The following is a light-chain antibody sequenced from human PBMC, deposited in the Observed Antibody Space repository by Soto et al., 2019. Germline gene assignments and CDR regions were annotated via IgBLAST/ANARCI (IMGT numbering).Light chain of an antibody. CDR1: QGIDLS. CDR3: QENYSAPPVA. J-gene: IGKJ3*01. V-gene: IGKV1-27*01. CDR2: SAS. Sequence: DIQMTQSPSSLSASVGDRVTITCRASQGIDLSLAWYQQKSGKVPKLLIYSASTLTSGVPSRFSGSGSGTDFTLTITSLQPEDVATYYCQENYSAPPVAFGPGTKVDV.